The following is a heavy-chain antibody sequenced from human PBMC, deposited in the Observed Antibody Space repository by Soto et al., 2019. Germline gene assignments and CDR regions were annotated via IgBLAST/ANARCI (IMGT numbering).Heavy chain of an antibody. CDR1: GYTFTIYY. Sequence: ASLKVSCKASGYTFTIYYMHWVRQAPGQGLEWMGIINPSGGSTSYAQKFQGRVTMTRDTSTSTVYMELSSLRSEDTAVYYCARDGRAVTTFANTVFDYWGQGTPVTVSS. CDR3: ARDGRAVTTFANTVFDY. V-gene: IGHV1-46*01. D-gene: IGHD4-4*01. J-gene: IGHJ4*02. CDR2: INPSGGST.